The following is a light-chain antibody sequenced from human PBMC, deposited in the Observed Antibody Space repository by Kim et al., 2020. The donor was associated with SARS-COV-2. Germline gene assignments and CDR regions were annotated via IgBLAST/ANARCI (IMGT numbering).Light chain of an antibody. J-gene: IGKJ4*01. CDR3: QLRTNWLT. Sequence: EIVMTQSPATLSLSPGERATLSCRASQSVSPYLDWYQQKPGQAPRLLIYDASKRATGIPARFSGSGSGTDFTLTISSLQPDDFAVYYCQLRTNWLTSGGWTKVDIK. CDR2: DAS. V-gene: IGKV3-11*01. CDR1: QSVSPY.